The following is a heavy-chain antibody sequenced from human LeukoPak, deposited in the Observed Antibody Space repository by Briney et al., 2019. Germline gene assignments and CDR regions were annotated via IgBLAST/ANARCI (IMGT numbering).Heavy chain of an antibody. CDR1: GFTFSSYA. V-gene: IGHV3-30*04. CDR3: ARSESSSWYYGYFQH. CDR2: ISYDGSNK. Sequence: GGSLRLSCAASGFTFSSYAMHWVRQAPGKGLEWVAVISYDGSNKYYADSVKGRFTISRDNSKNTLYLQMNSLRAEDTAVYYCARSESSSWYYGYFQHWGQGTLVTVSS. J-gene: IGHJ1*01. D-gene: IGHD6-13*01.